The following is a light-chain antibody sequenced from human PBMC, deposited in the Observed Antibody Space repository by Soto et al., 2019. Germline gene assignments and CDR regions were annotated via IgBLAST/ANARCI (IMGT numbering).Light chain of an antibody. Sequence: IQMPQSPSTLSAFVGDRVTITCRASQSISSCLAWYQQKPGKAPKLLVYQASTLESGVPLRFSGSGSGTEFTLTISSLQSDDFATYYCQQYDSYPWTFGQGTKVDIK. CDR1: QSISSC. CDR3: QQYDSYPWT. V-gene: IGKV1-5*03. CDR2: QAS. J-gene: IGKJ1*01.